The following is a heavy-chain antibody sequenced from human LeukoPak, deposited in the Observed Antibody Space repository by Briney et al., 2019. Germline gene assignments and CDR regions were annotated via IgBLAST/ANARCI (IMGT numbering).Heavy chain of an antibody. Sequence: ASVKVSCKVSGYTLTELSMHWVRQAPGKGLEWMGGFDPEDGETIYAQKFQGRVTITADESTSTAYMELSSLRSEDTAVYYCARDSSWLHPAFWFDPWGQGTLVTVSS. CDR2: FDPEDGET. V-gene: IGHV1-24*01. D-gene: IGHD6-13*01. CDR1: GYTLTELS. CDR3: ARDSSWLHPAFWFDP. J-gene: IGHJ5*02.